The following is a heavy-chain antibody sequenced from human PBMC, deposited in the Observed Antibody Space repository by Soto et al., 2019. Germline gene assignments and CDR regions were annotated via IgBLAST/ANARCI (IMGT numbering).Heavy chain of an antibody. CDR2: IHNSGTS. Sequence: SETLSLTCTVSGDTSTSYYWGWIRQAPGKGLEWIGHIHNSGTSTHNPSLNGRVTISIDMSKKQFSLKLTSLTSADTAVYYCARDFYDSVGYTWFDYWSQGTLVTVSS. CDR3: ARDFYDSVGYTWFDY. V-gene: IGHV4-59*01. CDR1: GDTSTSYY. J-gene: IGHJ5*01. D-gene: IGHD3-22*01.